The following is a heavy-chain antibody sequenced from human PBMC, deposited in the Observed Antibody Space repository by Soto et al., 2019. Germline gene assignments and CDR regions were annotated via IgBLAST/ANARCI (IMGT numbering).Heavy chain of an antibody. CDR1: GGSFSGYY. D-gene: IGHD3-10*01. V-gene: IGHV4-34*01. J-gene: IGHJ6*02. CDR3: ARLALLWFGELYDYYYGMDV. Sequence: SETLSLTCAVYGGSFSGYYWSWIRQPPGKGLEWIGEINHSGSTNYNPSLKSRVTISVDTSKNQFSLKLSSVTAADTAVYYCARLALLWFGELYDYYYGMDVWGQGITVTVSS. CDR2: INHSGST.